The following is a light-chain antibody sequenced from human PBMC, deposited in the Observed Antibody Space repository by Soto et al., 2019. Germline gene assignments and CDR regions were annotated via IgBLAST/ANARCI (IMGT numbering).Light chain of an antibody. CDR2: DAV. V-gene: IGKV1-33*01. J-gene: IGKJ4*01. Sequence: DIQMTQSPSSLSASVGDRVTITCQASQEIRNYLNWHQQRPGKAPKLLIYDAVNLESGVPSRFSANGYGTHFSFTISSLQAEDIGTYYCQQHKDVPLTFGGGTRVE. CDR3: QQHKDVPLT. CDR1: QEIRNY.